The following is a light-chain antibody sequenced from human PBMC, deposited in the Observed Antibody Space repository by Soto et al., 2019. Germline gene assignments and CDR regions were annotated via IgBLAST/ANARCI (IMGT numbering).Light chain of an antibody. CDR3: QQSYSTPRT. J-gene: IGKJ1*01. V-gene: IGKV1-39*01. CDR2: AAS. CDR1: QSISSY. Sequence: DIQMTQSPSSLSASVGDRVTITCRASQSISSYLNWYQQKPGKAPKLLIYAASSFQSGVPSRFSSSGSGTDFTLTISSLQPEDFATYYCQQSYSTPRTFGKGTKVDIK.